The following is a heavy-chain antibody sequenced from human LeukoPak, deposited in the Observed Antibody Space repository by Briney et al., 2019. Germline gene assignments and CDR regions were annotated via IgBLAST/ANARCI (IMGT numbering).Heavy chain of an antibody. CDR2: ISGSDTTI. CDR3: ARRIYYDNSGYSY. D-gene: IGHD3-22*01. V-gene: IGHV3-11*01. J-gene: IGHJ4*02. CDR1: GFTFSDYY. Sequence: GGSLRLSCAASGFTFSDYYMSWIRQAPGKGLEWVSYISGSDTTIYYADSVKGRFTISRDNARNSLYLQMNSLRAEDTAVYYCARRIYYDNSGYSYWGQGALVTVSS.